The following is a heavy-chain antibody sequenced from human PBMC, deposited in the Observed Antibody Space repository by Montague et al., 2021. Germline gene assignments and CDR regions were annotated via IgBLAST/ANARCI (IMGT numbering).Heavy chain of an antibody. V-gene: IGHV3-72*01. CDR1: GFSFSDYY. J-gene: IGHJ4*02. CDR3: ATEGKLPGPDFDH. CDR2: SRNKANSYTT. Sequence: SLRLSCAASGFSFSDYYVDWVRQAPGKGLEWVGRSRNKANSYTTDYAASVKGRFTISRDESKNSLYLQMNSPKTDDTAVYYCATEGKLPGPDFDHWGQGTLVTVPS. D-gene: IGHD1-7*01.